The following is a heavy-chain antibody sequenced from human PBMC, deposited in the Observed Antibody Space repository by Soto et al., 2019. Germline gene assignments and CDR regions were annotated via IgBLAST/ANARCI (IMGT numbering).Heavy chain of an antibody. J-gene: IGHJ4*02. Sequence: ASVKVSCKTSGYTFTAFYIHWVRQAPGQGLEWMGWISPTTGGTSHAQNFQGRVTMTRDTSIYTAYMELSGLTSDDTAVYFCARDLGVPSVPNPFDYWGQGTLVTVSS. CDR2: ISPTTGGT. D-gene: IGHD2-2*01. CDR3: ARDLGVPSVPNPFDY. V-gene: IGHV1-2*02. CDR1: GYTFTAFY.